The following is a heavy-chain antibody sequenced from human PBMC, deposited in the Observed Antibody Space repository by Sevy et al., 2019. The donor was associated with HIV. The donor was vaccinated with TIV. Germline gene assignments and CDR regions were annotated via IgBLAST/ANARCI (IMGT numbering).Heavy chain of an antibody. CDR1: GFTFSSYA. Sequence: GGSLRLSCAASGFTFSSYAMHWVRQAPGKGLEWVALISNDGTNKYADSVKGRYTISRDNSKNTLYLQMNSLRAEDTAVYYGAKVRVGRYCGDGVCYSYFDYWGQGTLVTVSS. CDR2: ISNDGTNK. V-gene: IGHV3-30-3*01. CDR3: AKVRVGRYCGDGVCYSYFDY. J-gene: IGHJ4*02. D-gene: IGHD2-8*01.